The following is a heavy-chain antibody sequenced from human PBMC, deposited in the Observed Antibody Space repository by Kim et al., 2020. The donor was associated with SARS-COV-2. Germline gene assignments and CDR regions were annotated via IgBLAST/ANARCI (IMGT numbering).Heavy chain of an antibody. CDR2: LSGSGGET. J-gene: IGHJ2*01. CDR3: AKVVPERAVIRVWHFDL. V-gene: IGHV3-23*01. CDR1: GFTFSNYA. D-gene: IGHD2-15*01. Sequence: GGSLRLSCAASGFTFSNYAMNWVRQAPGKGLEWVSSLSGSGGETHYADSVKGRFTISRDNSKNTLYLQMNSLRAEDTALYYCAKVVPERAVIRVWHFDLWGRGTLVTVST.